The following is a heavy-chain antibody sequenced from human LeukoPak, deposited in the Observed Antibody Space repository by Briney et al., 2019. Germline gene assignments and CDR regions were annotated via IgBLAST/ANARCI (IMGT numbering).Heavy chain of an antibody. CDR3: AREGPSRYDILTGYLGYYYGMDV. J-gene: IGHJ6*02. CDR2: IYTSGST. CDR1: GGSLSSYY. D-gene: IGHD3-9*01. V-gene: IGHV4-4*07. Sequence: SETLSLTCTVSGGSLSSYYWSWIRQPAGKGLEWIGRIYTSGSTNYNPSLKSRVTMSVDTSKNQFSLKLSSVTAADPAVYYCAREGPSRYDILTGYLGYYYGMDVWGQGTTVTVSS.